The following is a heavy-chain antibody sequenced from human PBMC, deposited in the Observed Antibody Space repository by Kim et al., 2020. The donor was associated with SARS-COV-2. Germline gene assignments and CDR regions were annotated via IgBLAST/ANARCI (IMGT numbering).Heavy chain of an antibody. J-gene: IGHJ4*02. CDR1: GGTFSSYA. Sequence: SVKVSCKASGGTFSSYAISWVRQAPGQGLEWMGGIIPIFGTANYAQKFQGRVTITADESTSTAYMELSSLRSEDTAVYYCATVQGHYYDSSGYPVGYFDYWGQGTLVTVSS. CDR3: ATVQGHYYDSSGYPVGYFDY. CDR2: IIPIFGTA. V-gene: IGHV1-69*13. D-gene: IGHD3-22*01.